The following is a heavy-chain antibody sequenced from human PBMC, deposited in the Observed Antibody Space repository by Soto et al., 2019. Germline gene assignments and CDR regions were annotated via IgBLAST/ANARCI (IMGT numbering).Heavy chain of an antibody. J-gene: IGHJ4*02. CDR1: GYTFTSYG. Sequence: QVQLVQSGAEVKKPGASVKVSCKASGYTFTSYGIRWVRQAPGQGLEWMGWISAYTGNTNYAQKRQDRVTMTTNSSTRKAYSELRSLRSDDTAVYYSARDGAIVVVPADMSYSSSRIFDSWVQRTLVTVAS. D-gene: IGHD2-2*01. CDR3: ARDGAIVVVPADMSYSSSRIFDS. V-gene: IGHV1-18*01. CDR2: ISAYTGNT.